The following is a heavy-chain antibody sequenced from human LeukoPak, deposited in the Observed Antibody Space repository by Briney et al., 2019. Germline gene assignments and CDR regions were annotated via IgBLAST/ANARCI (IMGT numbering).Heavy chain of an antibody. D-gene: IGHD3-16*01. CDR3: ARVGSYSSGFDY. Sequence: GGSLRLSCAASGFTFSSYGMNWVRQAPGKGLEWVSYISSSGSTIYYADSVKGRFTISRDNAKNSLYLQMNSLRAEDTAVYYCARVGSYSSGFDYWGQGTLVTVSS. J-gene: IGHJ4*02. CDR2: ISSSGSTI. CDR1: GFTFSSYG. V-gene: IGHV3-48*03.